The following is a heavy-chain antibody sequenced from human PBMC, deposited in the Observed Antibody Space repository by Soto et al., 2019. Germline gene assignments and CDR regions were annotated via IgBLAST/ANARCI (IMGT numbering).Heavy chain of an antibody. V-gene: IGHV3-23*01. D-gene: IGHD3-3*01. CDR1: GGNCRRCA. CDR3: AKDGITIFGVVILYYFDY. J-gene: IGHJ4*02. CDR2: ISGSGGST. Sequence: ILPSTAAGGNCRRCASRWVPKKKKKGLEWVSAISGSGGSTYYADSVKGRFTISRDNSKNTLYLQMNSLRAEDTAVYYCAKDGITIFGVVILYYFDYWGQGTLVTVSS.